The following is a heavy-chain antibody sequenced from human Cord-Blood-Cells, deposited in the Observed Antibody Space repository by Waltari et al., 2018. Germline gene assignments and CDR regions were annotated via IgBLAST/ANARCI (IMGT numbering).Heavy chain of an antibody. CDR3: ATTGNYDAFDI. CDR1: GFTFSTYW. J-gene: IGHJ3*02. Sequence: EVQLVESGGGLVQPGGSLRLSCAASGFTFSTYWNSWVRQAPGKGLEWVANIKQDGSEKYYEDSVKGRFTISRDNAKNSLYLQMNSLRAEDTAVYYCATTGNYDAFDIWGQGTMVTVSS. V-gene: IGHV3-7*01. D-gene: IGHD1-7*01. CDR2: IKQDGSEK.